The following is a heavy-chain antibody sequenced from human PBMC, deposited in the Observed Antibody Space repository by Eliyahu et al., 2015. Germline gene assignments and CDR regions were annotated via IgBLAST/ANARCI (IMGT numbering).Heavy chain of an antibody. CDR2: IYWNEAK. CDR3: AYSRGYCSGVSCDLMMDV. D-gene: IGHD2-15*01. Sequence: QITLKESGPTLVKPTQTLTLTCTSSGFSFSMSGVGVGWIRQPPGKALEWLAXIYWNEAKHSSPSLQSRLTITRXTSKKQVVLTMTNMDPVDTATYYCAYSRGYCSGVSCDLMMDVWGRGTTVTVSS. J-gene: IGHJ6*02. CDR1: GFSFSMSGVG. V-gene: IGHV2-5*01.